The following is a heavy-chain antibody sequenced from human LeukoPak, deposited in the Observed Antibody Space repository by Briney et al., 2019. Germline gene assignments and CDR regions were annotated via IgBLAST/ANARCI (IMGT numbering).Heavy chain of an antibody. J-gene: IGHJ4*02. CDR3: AKGQSASSTFDS. Sequence: GSLRLSCAASGFTFSSYAMIWVRQAPGKGLEWVSVISGNGDTTYYADSVKGRFTISRDNSKNTVSLQMNNLRAEDTAVYYCAKGQSASSTFDSWGQGTLVTVSS. CDR2: ISGNGDTT. V-gene: IGHV3-23*01. CDR1: GFTFSSYA.